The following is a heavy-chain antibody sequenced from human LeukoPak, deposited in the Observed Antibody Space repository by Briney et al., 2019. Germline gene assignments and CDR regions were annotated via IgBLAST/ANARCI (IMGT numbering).Heavy chain of an antibody. CDR2: TYYRSTWHY. CDR1: GDSVSSHSAA. J-gene: IGHJ3*02. Sequence: SQTLSLTCAISGDSVSSHSAAWHWIRRSPSRGLEWLGRTYYRSTWHYDYAESVKSRTVIIPDTSKNQFSLQLNSVTPEDTAVYFCARDQSWTTGFDIWSQGTVVTVSS. V-gene: IGHV6-1*01. D-gene: IGHD2-8*02. CDR3: ARDQSWTTGFDI.